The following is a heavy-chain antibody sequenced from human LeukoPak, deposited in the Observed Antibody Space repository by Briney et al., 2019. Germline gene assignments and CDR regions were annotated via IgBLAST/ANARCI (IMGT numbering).Heavy chain of an antibody. Sequence: GASVKVSCKASGYTFTSCYMHWVRQAPGQGLEWMGIINPSGGSTSYAQKFQGRVTMTRDTSTSTVYMELSSLRSEDTAVYYCAKRYSSGWYGLDYWGQGTLVTVSS. CDR1: GYTFTSCY. CDR2: INPSGGST. V-gene: IGHV1-46*01. D-gene: IGHD6-19*01. J-gene: IGHJ4*02. CDR3: AKRYSSGWYGLDY.